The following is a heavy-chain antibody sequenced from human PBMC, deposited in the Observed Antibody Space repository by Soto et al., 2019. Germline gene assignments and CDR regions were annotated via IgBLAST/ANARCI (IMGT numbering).Heavy chain of an antibody. CDR3: ARDLRSTSDFWSGYRDAFDI. CDR2: INPSGGST. Sequence: ASVNVSCKASGYTFTSYYMHWLRQAPGQGLEWMGIINPSGGSTSYAQKFQGRVTMTRDTSTSTVYMELSSLRSEDTAVYYCARDLRSTSDFWSGYRDAFDIWGQGTMVTVSS. CDR1: GYTFTSYY. D-gene: IGHD3-3*01. V-gene: IGHV1-46*01. J-gene: IGHJ3*02.